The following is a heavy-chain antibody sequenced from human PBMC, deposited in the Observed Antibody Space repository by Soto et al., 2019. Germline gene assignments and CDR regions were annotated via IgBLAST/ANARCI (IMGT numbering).Heavy chain of an antibody. CDR1: GFTFSDYT. D-gene: IGHD3-16*01. J-gene: IGHJ2*01. CDR3: ARDGGEGHWHFDL. CDR2: ISYDGGNK. Sequence: QVQLVESGGGVVQPGRSLRLSCAASGFTFSDYTMHWVRQAPGKGLEWVAIISYDGGNKYYADSVKGRFTISRDNSKNTLFLQMNSLRAEDTAVYFCARDGGEGHWHFDLWGRGTLVTVSS. V-gene: IGHV3-30-3*01.